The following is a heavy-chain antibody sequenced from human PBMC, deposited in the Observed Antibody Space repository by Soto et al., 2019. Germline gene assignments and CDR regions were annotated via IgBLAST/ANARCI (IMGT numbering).Heavy chain of an antibody. D-gene: IGHD1-26*01. CDR2: IYYSGTT. CDR1: GYSISSSNW. J-gene: IGHJ4*02. V-gene: IGHV4-28*01. CDR3: ARREIQGPIDY. Sequence: SETLSLTCAVSGYSISSSNWWGWIRQPPGKGLEWIGYIYYSGTTYYNPSLKSRVTMSVDTSRNQFSLKLTSVTAVDTAVYYCARREIQGPIDYWGQGTLVTVAS.